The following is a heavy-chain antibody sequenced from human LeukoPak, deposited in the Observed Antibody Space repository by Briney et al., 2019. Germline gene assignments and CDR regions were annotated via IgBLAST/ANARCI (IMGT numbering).Heavy chain of an antibody. D-gene: IGHD3-22*01. Sequence: GGSLRLSCAASGFTFSSFGIQWVRQAPGKGLEWVAVISYDGDKKYYADSVKGRITISRDNSKKTVNLQMSSLRTEDTAMYFCARITMIVDGGGADSDIWGQGTMVTVSP. CDR1: GFTFSSFG. V-gene: IGHV3-30*03. J-gene: IGHJ3*02. CDR2: ISYDGDKK. CDR3: ARITMIVDGGGADSDI.